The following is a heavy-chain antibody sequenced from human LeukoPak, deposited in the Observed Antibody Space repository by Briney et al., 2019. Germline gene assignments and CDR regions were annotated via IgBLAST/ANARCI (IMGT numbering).Heavy chain of an antibody. V-gene: IGHV3-48*02. CDR2: ITASGTAM. J-gene: IGHJ4*02. D-gene: IGHD1-26*01. CDR3: ASSGSYRFDY. Sequence: GGSLRLSCAASGFTFSSYSMNWVRQAPGKGLEWVSHITASGTAMFYADSVKGRFTISRDNAKNSLYLQMNSLRDEDTAVYYCASSGSYRFDYWGQGTLVTVSS. CDR1: GFTFSSYS.